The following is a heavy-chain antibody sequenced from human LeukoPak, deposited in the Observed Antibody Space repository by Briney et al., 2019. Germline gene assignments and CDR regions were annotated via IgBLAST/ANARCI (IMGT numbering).Heavy chain of an antibody. D-gene: IGHD1-26*01. CDR3: ARDPLRGIVGPQTFDY. J-gene: IGHJ4*02. CDR1: GHPFTLQY. CDR2: INPSDVST. Sequence: SVKVFCNVSGHPFTLQYTHWVPHASRQALVERGHINPSDVSTSYAQKFQGRVTMTRDMSTTTVYMELTSLRSEDTAVYYCARDPLRGIVGPQTFDYWGQGTLVTVSS. V-gene: IGHV1-46*01.